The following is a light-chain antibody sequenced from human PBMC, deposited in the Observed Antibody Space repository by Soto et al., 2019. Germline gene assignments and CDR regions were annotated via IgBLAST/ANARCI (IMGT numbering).Light chain of an antibody. Sequence: IVMTQSPATLSVSPGEGVTLSCSASENVGTNLAWYQQKPGQTPRLLMYGSSTRATGIPATFSGSGSGTEFTLTISSLQSEESAVYYCQQYNNWGLSFGGGTKVEIK. CDR2: GSS. CDR3: QQYNNWGLS. V-gene: IGKV3D-15*01. J-gene: IGKJ4*01. CDR1: ENVGTN.